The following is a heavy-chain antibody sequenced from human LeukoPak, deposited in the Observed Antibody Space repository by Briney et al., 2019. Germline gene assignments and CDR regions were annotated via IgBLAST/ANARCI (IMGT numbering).Heavy chain of an antibody. J-gene: IGHJ4*02. V-gene: IGHV4-4*07. CDR2: IYTSEST. CDR3: ARDRRYYDSSGYYSPNYFDY. CDR1: GGPNSRYY. Sequence: SEPLSLTCTVSGGPNSRYYWRWIRQPAGKGREGMGRIYTSESTNYNPSLKSRVTMSVDTSKNQFSLKLSSVTAADTAVYYCARDRRYYDSSGYYSPNYFDYWGQGTLVTVSS. D-gene: IGHD3-22*01.